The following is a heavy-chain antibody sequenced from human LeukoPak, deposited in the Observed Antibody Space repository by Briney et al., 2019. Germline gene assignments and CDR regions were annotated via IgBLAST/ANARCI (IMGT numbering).Heavy chain of an antibody. CDR2: IYYSGST. J-gene: IGHJ6*03. CDR3: ARGARGVSGGYYYYMDV. D-gene: IGHD6-6*01. CDR1: GGSISSSSYY. Sequence: SETLSLTCTVSGGSISSSSYYWGWIRQPPGKGLEWIGSIYYSGSTNYNPSLKSRVTISVDTSKNQFSLKLSSVTAADTAVYYCARGARGVSGGYYYYMDVWGKGTTVTVSS. V-gene: IGHV4-39*07.